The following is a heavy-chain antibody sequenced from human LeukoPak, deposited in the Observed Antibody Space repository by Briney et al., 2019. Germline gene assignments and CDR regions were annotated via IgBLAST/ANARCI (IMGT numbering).Heavy chain of an antibody. CDR1: GFTFSSYW. CDR2: IKQDGSEK. CDR3: AKKKGSGYAPFDY. D-gene: IGHD3-22*01. J-gene: IGHJ4*02. Sequence: PGGSLRLSCAASGFTFSSYWMSWVRQAPGKGLEWVANIKQDGSEKYYVDSVKGRFTISRDNAKNSLYLQMNSLRAEDTAVYYCAKKKGSGYAPFDYWGQGTLVTVSS. V-gene: IGHV3-7*01.